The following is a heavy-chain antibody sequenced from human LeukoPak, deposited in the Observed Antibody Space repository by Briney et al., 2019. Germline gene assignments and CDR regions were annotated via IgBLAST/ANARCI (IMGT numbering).Heavy chain of an antibody. Sequence: PGGSLRLSCVGSGFTFSNFWMHWVRQAPGKGPVWVSRINNDGSSASYVDSVKGRFTISRDNAKNTLFLQMNSLRAEDTAVYYCARRGTGHGMDVWAKGPRSSSP. J-gene: IGHJ6*02. D-gene: IGHD1-1*01. CDR2: INNDGSSA. CDR1: GFTFSNFW. CDR3: ARRGTGHGMDV. V-gene: IGHV3-74*01.